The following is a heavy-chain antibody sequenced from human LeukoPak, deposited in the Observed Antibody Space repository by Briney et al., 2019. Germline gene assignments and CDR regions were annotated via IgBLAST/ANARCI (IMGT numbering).Heavy chain of an antibody. Sequence: PGGSLRLSCAASGFTFSSYGMHWVRQAPGKGLEWVAVIWYDGSNKYYADSVKGRFTIPRDNSKNTLYLQMNSLRAEDTAVYYCARDPNSGWYGWVDYWGQGTLVTVSS. CDR2: IWYDGSNK. V-gene: IGHV3-33*01. J-gene: IGHJ4*02. CDR3: ARDPNSGWYGWVDY. D-gene: IGHD6-19*01. CDR1: GFTFSSYG.